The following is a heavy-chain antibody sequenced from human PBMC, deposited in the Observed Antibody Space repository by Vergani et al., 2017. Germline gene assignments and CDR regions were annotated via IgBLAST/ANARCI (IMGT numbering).Heavy chain of an antibody. V-gene: IGHV3-23*01. D-gene: IGHD1-26*01. J-gene: IGHJ4*02. CDR3: AKDFLGATNAAAY. Sequence: EVQLLESGGGLVQPGGSLRLSCAASGFTFSSYAMSWVRQAPGKGLEWVSAISGSGGSTYYAGSVKGRFTISRDHSKNTLYLQMNSLGAEDTAVYYCAKDFLGATNAAAYWGQGTLVTVSS. CDR2: ISGSGGST. CDR1: GFTFSSYA.